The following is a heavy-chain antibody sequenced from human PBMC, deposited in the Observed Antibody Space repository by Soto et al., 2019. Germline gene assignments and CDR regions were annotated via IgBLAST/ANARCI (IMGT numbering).Heavy chain of an antibody. Sequence: SETLSLTCTVSGGSISSYYWSWLRQPPGKGLEWIGYIYYSGSTNYNPSLKSRVTISVDTSKNQFSLKLSSVTAADTAVYYCARLGTVRELDYWGQGTLVTVSS. J-gene: IGHJ4*02. V-gene: IGHV4-59*01. CDR3: ARLGTVRELDY. CDR2: IYYSGST. CDR1: GGSISSYY. D-gene: IGHD5-18*01.